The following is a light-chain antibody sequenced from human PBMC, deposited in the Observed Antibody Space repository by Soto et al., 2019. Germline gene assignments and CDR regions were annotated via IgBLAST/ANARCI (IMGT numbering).Light chain of an antibody. CDR3: QQYGSSPQIT. CDR2: GAS. CDR1: QSVSTN. J-gene: IGKJ5*01. V-gene: IGKV3-20*01. Sequence: ERVMTQSPATLSVPPGERATLSCGASQSVSTNLAWYQHKPGQAPRLLIYGASNRAAGIPDRFGGSGSGTDFTLTISRLEPEDFAVYYCQQYGSSPQITFG.